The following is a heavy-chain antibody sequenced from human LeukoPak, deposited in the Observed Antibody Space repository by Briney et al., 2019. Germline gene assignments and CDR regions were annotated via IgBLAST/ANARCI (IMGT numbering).Heavy chain of an antibody. V-gene: IGHV3-48*04. CDR2: ISSSSSTI. D-gene: IGHD2-21*02. CDR1: GFTFSSYS. CDR3: ARGGLYCGGDCYEYNWFDP. Sequence: GGSLRLSCAASGFTFSSYSMNWVRQAPGKGLEWVSYISSSSSTIYYADSVKGRFTISRDNAKNSLYLQMNSLRAEDTAVYYCARGGLYCGGDCYEYNWFDPWGQGTLVTVSS. J-gene: IGHJ5*02.